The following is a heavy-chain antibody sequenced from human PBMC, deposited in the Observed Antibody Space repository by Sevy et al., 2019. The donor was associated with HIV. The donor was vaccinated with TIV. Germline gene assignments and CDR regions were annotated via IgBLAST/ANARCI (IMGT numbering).Heavy chain of an antibody. CDR2: MNPNSGNT. CDR1: GYTFTSYD. Sequence: ASVKVSCKASGYTFTSYDINWVRQATGQGLEWMGWMNPNSGNTGYAQKFQGRVTMTRNTSIGTAYMELSSLRSEDTAVYYCARGRYCSSTSCYSDWFDPWGQGTLVTVSS. J-gene: IGHJ5*02. CDR3: ARGRYCSSTSCYSDWFDP. V-gene: IGHV1-8*01. D-gene: IGHD2-2*01.